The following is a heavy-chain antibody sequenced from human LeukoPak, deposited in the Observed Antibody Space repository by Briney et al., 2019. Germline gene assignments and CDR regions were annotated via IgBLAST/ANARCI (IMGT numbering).Heavy chain of an antibody. J-gene: IGHJ6*02. D-gene: IGHD3-22*01. V-gene: IGHV3-48*03. CDR1: GFTFTNYE. CDR2: ISFSGTTI. Sequence: EGSLRLSCAASGFTFTNYEMNWVRQAPGKGLEWVSHISFSGTTIYYADSVKGRFTVSRDNAKKSLYLQMNSLRAEDTAVYYCARSAPPVGYSYYYGMDVWGQGTTVTVS. CDR3: ARSAPPVGYSYYYGMDV.